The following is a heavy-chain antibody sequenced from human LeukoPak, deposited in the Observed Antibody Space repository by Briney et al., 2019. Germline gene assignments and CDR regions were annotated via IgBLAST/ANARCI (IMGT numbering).Heavy chain of an antibody. CDR2: INSGGDDT. V-gene: IGHV3-23*01. Sequence: PGGSLRLSCAGSGFTFRTYAVGWVRRAPGKGLEWVSSINSGGDDTYYADSVKGRFTISRDNFKNTLYLQMNSLRAEDTAVYYCVKPPRLSIIRGEGMDVWGQGTTVTVSS. CDR3: VKPPRLSIIRGEGMDV. D-gene: IGHD3-10*01. CDR1: GFTFRTYA. J-gene: IGHJ6*02.